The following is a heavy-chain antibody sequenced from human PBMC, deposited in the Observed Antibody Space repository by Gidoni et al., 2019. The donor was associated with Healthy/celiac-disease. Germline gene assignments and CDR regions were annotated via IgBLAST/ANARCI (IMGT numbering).Heavy chain of an antibody. D-gene: IGHD3-3*01. CDR3: ARDLTIFGVAYYYYYGMDV. Sequence: EVQLVESGGGLVQPGGSLRLSCAASGFTFSSYWMSWVRQAPGKGLEWVANIKQDGSEKYYVDSVKGRFTISRDNAKNSLYLQMNSLRAEDTAVYYCARDLTIFGVAYYYYYGMDVWGKGTTVTVSS. V-gene: IGHV3-7*05. J-gene: IGHJ6*04. CDR2: IKQDGSEK. CDR1: GFTFSSYW.